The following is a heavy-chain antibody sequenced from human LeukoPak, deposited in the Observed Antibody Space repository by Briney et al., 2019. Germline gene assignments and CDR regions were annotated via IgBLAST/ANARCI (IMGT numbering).Heavy chain of an antibody. CDR2: VNPNSGDT. Sequence: ASVKVSCKTSGYSFNIYEINWVRQATGQGLEWMGWVNPNSGDTDYAQKLQGRLTMTRNTSISTAYMELSGLRLEDTAVYYCSRGPRFDPWGQGTQVTVS. CDR3: SRGPRFDP. CDR1: GYSFNIYE. J-gene: IGHJ5*02. V-gene: IGHV1-8*01.